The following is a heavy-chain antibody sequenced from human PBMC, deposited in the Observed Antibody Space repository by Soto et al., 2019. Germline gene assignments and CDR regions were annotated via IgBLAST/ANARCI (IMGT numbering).Heavy chain of an antibody. CDR3: ARLFGGVIH. D-gene: IGHD3-16*01. V-gene: IGHV4-61*01. J-gene: IGHJ4*02. Sequence: SETLSLTCTVSGGSVSSGSYYWSWIRQPPGKGLEWIGYIYHSGSTNYNPSLKSRVTISVDTSKNQFSLKLSSVTAADTAVYYCARLFGGVIHWGQGTLVTVSS. CDR2: IYHSGST. CDR1: GGSVSSGSYY.